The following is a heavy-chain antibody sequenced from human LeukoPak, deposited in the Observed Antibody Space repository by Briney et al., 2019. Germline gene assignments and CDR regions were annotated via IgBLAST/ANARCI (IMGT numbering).Heavy chain of an antibody. D-gene: IGHD3-22*01. J-gene: IGHJ6*03. V-gene: IGHV4-38-2*02. CDR2: IYHSGST. CDR1: GFSISSGYY. Sequence: PSETLSLTCAVSGFSISSGYYCGWIRQPPGKGLEWIVSIYHSGSTFYNPSLKSRVTISVDTSKNQFSLKLSSVTAADAAVYYCARETNSGYYSRSRYYYYMDVWGKGTTVTVSS. CDR3: ARETNSGYYSRSRYYYYMDV.